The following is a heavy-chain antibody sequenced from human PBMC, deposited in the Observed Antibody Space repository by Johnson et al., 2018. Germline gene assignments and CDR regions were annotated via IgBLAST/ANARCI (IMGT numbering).Heavy chain of an antibody. CDR1: GFTFSSYA. V-gene: IGHV3-30*04. D-gene: IGHD2-15*01. CDR3: AKDPVGGQRFDP. Sequence: VQLVESGGGVVQPGRSLRLSCAASGFTFSSYAMHWVRQAPGKGLEWVAVISYDGSNTYYGDSVKGRFTISRDNSKNTLDLQMNSLRAEDTAVYYCAKDPVGGQRFDPWGQGTLVTVSS. CDR2: ISYDGSNT. J-gene: IGHJ5*02.